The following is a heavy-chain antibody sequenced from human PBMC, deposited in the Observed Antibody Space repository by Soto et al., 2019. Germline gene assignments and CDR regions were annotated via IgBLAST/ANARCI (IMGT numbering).Heavy chain of an antibody. D-gene: IGHD2-15*01. Sequence: ASVKVSCKASGYTLTSYYMHWVRQAPGQGLEWMGIINPSGGSTSYAQKFQGRVTMTRDTSTSTVYMELSSLRSEDTAVYYCARDLGGNQGYCSGGSCYDTPDYYYYGMDVWGQGTTVTVSS. CDR2: INPSGGST. J-gene: IGHJ6*02. CDR3: ARDLGGNQGYCSGGSCYDTPDYYYYGMDV. V-gene: IGHV1-46*01. CDR1: GYTLTSYY.